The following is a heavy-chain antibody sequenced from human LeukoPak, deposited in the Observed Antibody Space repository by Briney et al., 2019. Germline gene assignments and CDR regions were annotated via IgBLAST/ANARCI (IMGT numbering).Heavy chain of an antibody. CDR1: GYTFTGYY. CDR3: ARDFLTSPYYYYYYMDV. V-gene: IGHV1-2*02. Sequence: ASVKVSCKASGYTFTGYYMHWVRQAPGQGLEWMGWINPNSGGTNYAQKFQGRVTMTRDTSISTAYMELSRLRSDDTAVYYCARDFLTSPYYYYYYMDVWGKGTTVTVSS. D-gene: IGHD1-14*01. CDR2: INPNSGGT. J-gene: IGHJ6*03.